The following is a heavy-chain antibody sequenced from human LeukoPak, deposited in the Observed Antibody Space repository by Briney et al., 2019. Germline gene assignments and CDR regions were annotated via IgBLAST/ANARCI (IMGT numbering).Heavy chain of an antibody. CDR1: GFTFDDYR. D-gene: IGHD1-26*01. V-gene: IGHV3-20*04. Sequence: GGSLRLSCAASGFTFDDYRMSWVRQAPGKGLEWVSGINWNGGSTGYADSVKGRFTISIDNAKNSLYLQMNSLRAEDTALYYCASGGIYYGAAFDFWGQGTLVTVSS. J-gene: IGHJ4*02. CDR3: ASGGIYYGAAFDF. CDR2: INWNGGST.